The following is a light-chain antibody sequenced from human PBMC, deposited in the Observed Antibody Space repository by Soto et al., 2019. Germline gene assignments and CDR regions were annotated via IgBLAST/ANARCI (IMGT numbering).Light chain of an antibody. Sequence: QSALTQPASVSGSPGQSITISCTGTSSDVGGYNYVSWYQQHPGEAPKLIIYDVSNRPSGVSNRFSGSKSGNTASLTISGLQAEDEADYYCSSYTTSSTLEFGGGTKLTVL. CDR2: DVS. V-gene: IGLV2-14*03. CDR1: SSDVGGYNY. J-gene: IGLJ2*01. CDR3: SSYTTSSTLE.